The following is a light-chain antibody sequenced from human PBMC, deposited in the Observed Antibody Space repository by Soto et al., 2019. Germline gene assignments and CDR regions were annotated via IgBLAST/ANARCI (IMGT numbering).Light chain of an antibody. V-gene: IGLV1-44*01. CDR3: AVWDVSLNGWV. J-gene: IGLJ3*02. CDR1: SSNIGSHV. CDR2: NNN. Sequence: QSVLTQTPSASGTPGQRVTISCSGSSSNIGSHVVYWYQQLPGTAPKLLIYNNNQRPAGVPDRFSVSKSGTSASLAISGLQSEDEADYYCAVWDVSLNGWVFGGGTKLTVL.